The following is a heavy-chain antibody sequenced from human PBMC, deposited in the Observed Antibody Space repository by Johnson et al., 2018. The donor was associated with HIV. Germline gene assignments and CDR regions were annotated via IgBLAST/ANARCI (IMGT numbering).Heavy chain of an antibody. V-gene: IGHV3-33*03. D-gene: IGHD1-1*01. CDR3: ATVWGNEGRHAFDM. CDR1: GFSFSSYG. J-gene: IGHJ3*02. Sequence: QVQLVESGGGVVQPGRSLRLSCAASGFSFSSYGMAWVRQAPGKGLEWVTVISFAGVKTYYADSVKGRFTISRNNAKNSLYLQMNSLRAEDTVVYFCATVWGNEGRHAFDMWGQGTMVTVSS. CDR2: ISFAGVKT.